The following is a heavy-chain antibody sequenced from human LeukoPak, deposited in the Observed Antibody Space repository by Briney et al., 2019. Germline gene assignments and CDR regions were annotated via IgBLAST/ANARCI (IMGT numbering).Heavy chain of an antibody. CDR1: GGSITNTNY. Sequence: SGTLSLTCGVSGGSITNTNYWTWVRQPPGKGLEWIGEVNLQGSTNYNPSLMGRVAIAVDTSENHVSLQLTSVTAADTAVYYCAREGGPYRPLDYSGQGTLVTVSS. CDR2: VNLQGST. CDR3: AREGGPYRPLDY. J-gene: IGHJ4*02. V-gene: IGHV4-4*02.